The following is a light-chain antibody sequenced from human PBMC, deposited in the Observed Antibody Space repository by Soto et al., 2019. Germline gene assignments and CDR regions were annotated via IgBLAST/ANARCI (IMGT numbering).Light chain of an antibody. J-gene: IGLJ1*01. CDR2: EVG. CDR1: SSDVGNYKY. CDR3: LLYTSSGKYV. Sequence: QPALTQPASVSGSPGQSITISCTGTSSDVGNYKYVSWYQQHPGKAPKLMIYEVGNRPSGVSNRFSGSKSGNTASLSIYGLQAEDETDYYCLLYTSSGKYVVGRGTKV. V-gene: IGLV2-14*01.